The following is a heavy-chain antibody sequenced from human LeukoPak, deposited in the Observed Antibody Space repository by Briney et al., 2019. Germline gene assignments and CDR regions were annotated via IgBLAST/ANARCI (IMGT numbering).Heavy chain of an antibody. Sequence: GGSLRLSCAASGFTFSSYAMSWVRQAPGKGLEWVSAISGSGGSAYYADSVKGRFTISRDNSKNTLYLQMNSLRAEDTAVYYCARDPLRCSGGSCYYYYYMDVWGKGTTVAVSS. CDR3: ARDPLRCSGGSCYYYYYMDV. CDR1: GFTFSSYA. CDR2: ISGSGGSA. D-gene: IGHD2-15*01. V-gene: IGHV3-23*01. J-gene: IGHJ6*03.